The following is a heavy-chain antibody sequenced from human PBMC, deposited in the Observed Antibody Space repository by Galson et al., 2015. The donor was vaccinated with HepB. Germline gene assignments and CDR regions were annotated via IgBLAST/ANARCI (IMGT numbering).Heavy chain of an antibody. CDR2: IIPILGIA. D-gene: IGHD3-3*01. Sequence: SVKVSCKASGGTFSSYAISWVRQAPGQGLEWTGGIIPILGIANYAQKFQGRVTITADKSTSTAYMELSSLRSEDTAVYYCAKVEGFWSGYFKGEDAFDIWGQGTMVTVSS. CDR1: GGTFSSYA. CDR3: AKVEGFWSGYFKGEDAFDI. V-gene: IGHV1-69*10. J-gene: IGHJ3*02.